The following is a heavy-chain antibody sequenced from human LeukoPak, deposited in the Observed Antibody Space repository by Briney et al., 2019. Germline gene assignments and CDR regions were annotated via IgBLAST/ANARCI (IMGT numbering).Heavy chain of an antibody. V-gene: IGHV3-20*04. CDR3: ARALIYYYDSSGYYFDY. J-gene: IGHJ4*02. D-gene: IGHD3-22*01. CDR1: GFTFDDYG. CDR2: INWNGGST. Sequence: GGSLRLSCAASGFTFDDYGMSWVRQAPGKGLEWVSGINWNGGSTGYADSVKGRFIISRDNAKNSLYLQMNSLRAEDTALYYCARALIYYYDSSGYYFDYWGQGTLVTVSS.